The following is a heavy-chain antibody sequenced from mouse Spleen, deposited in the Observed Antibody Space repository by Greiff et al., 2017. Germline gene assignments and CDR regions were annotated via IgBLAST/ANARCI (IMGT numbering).Heavy chain of an antibody. V-gene: IGHV1-19*01. J-gene: IGHJ3*01. D-gene: IGHD2-10*01. Sequence: VQLKQSGPVLVKPGASVKMSCKASGYTFTDYYMNWVKQSHGKSLEWIGVINPYNGGTSYNQKFKGKATLTVDKSSSTAYMELNSLTSEDSAVYYCARGDAYYGNPWFAYWGQGTLVTVSA. CDR2: INPYNGGT. CDR3: ARGDAYYGNPWFAY. CDR1: GYTFTDYY.